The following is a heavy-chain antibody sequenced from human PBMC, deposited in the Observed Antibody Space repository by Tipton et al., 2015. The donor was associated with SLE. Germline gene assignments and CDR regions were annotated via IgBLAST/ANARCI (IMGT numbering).Heavy chain of an antibody. D-gene: IGHD3-16*01. CDR1: GGSITSNIHY. Sequence: TLSLTCSVSGGSITSNIHYWGWIRQPPGKGLEWIGNIHYSGSTNYNPSLKSRVTISVDTSKNQFSLTLHSVTAADTAVYYCAREIGLGTFGIRFDPWGQGTLVTVSS. J-gene: IGHJ5*02. V-gene: IGHV4-39*07. CDR3: AREIGLGTFGIRFDP. CDR2: IHYSGST.